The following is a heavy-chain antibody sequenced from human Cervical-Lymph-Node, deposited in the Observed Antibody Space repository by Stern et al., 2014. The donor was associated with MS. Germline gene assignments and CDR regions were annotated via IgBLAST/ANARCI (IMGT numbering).Heavy chain of an antibody. V-gene: IGHV2-5*02. Sequence: QVTLRESGPTLVKPTQTLTLTCTFSGFSLSTSGVGVAWIRQPPGKALESLALIYWDDDKRYSPSLKTRLTITKDSSQNQVVLTMTNMDPVDTATYYCARLYYYDSSGYSRCFDYWGLGTLVTVSS. CDR1: GFSLSTSGVG. D-gene: IGHD3-22*01. J-gene: IGHJ4*02. CDR3: ARLYYYDSSGYSRCFDY. CDR2: IYWDDDK.